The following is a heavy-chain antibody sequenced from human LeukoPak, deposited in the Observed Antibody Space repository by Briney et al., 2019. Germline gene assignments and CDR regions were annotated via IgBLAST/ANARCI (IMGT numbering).Heavy chain of an antibody. J-gene: IGHJ5*02. V-gene: IGHV3-66*02. Sequence: GGSLRPSCAASGFTVSSNYMSWVRQAPGKGLEWVSVIYSGGSTYYADSVKGRFTISRDNSKNTLYLQMNSLRAEDTAVYYWARDTRRIQLSSFDPWGQGTLVTVSS. D-gene: IGHD5-18*01. CDR3: ARDTRRIQLSSFDP. CDR2: IYSGGST. CDR1: GFTVSSNY.